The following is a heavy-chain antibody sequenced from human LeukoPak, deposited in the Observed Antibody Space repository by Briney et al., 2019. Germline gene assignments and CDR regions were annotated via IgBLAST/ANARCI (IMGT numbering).Heavy chain of an antibody. V-gene: IGHV3-23*01. Sequence: GGSLRLSCAASGFTFSSYWMSWVRQAPGKGLEWVSTISGSSGSTYYADSVKGRFTISRDNSKNTLYLQMNSLRAEDTAVYYCAKFSSGWYVDYWGQGTLVTVSS. D-gene: IGHD6-19*01. J-gene: IGHJ4*02. CDR3: AKFSSGWYVDY. CDR1: GFTFSSYW. CDR2: ISGSSGST.